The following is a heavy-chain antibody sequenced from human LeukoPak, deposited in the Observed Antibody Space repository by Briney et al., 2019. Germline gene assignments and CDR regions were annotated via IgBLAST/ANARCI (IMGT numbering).Heavy chain of an antibody. CDR2: ISGSGGST. CDR3: ARDHDFWTVTDY. J-gene: IGHJ4*02. D-gene: IGHD3/OR15-3a*01. Sequence: AGGSLRLSCAASGFTFSSYAMSWVRQAPGKGLEWVSAISGSGGSTYYADSVKGRFTISRDNSKNTLYLQMNSLRAEDTAVYYCARDHDFWTVTDYWGQGTLVTVSS. V-gene: IGHV3-23*01. CDR1: GFTFSSYA.